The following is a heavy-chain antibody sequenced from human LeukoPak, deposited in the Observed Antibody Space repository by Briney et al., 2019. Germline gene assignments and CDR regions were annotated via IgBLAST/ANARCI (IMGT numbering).Heavy chain of an antibody. CDR2: INPSIGDT. Sequence: GSVQVSCKASGYTFIGFYMHWLRQAPGQGLEWMGRINPSIGDTNYAQKFQGRVTMTRDASISTAYMELHRLRSDDTAIYYCARDRPGAAAGNYWGQGTLVTVSS. V-gene: IGHV1-2*06. D-gene: IGHD6-13*01. CDR1: GYTFIGFY. J-gene: IGHJ4*02. CDR3: ARDRPGAAAGNY.